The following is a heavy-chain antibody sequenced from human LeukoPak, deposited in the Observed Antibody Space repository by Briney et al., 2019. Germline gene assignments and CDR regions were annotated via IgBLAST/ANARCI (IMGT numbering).Heavy chain of an antibody. D-gene: IGHD5-18*01. V-gene: IGHV3-20*04. J-gene: IGHJ6*03. CDR1: GFTFDDYG. CDR2: INWNGGST. Sequence: GGSLRLSCAASGFTFDDYGLSWVRQAPGKGLEWVSGINWNGGSTGYADSVKGRFTISRDNAKNSLYLQMNSLRAEDTALYYCARAGTGSYGFTPPPRYYYYYMDVWGKGTTVTVSS. CDR3: ARAGTGSYGFTPPPRYYYYYMDV.